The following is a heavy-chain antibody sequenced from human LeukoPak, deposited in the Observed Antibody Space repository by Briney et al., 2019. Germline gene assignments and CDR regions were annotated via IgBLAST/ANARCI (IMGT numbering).Heavy chain of an antibody. V-gene: IGHV1-69*05. CDR3: ARGNMVRGVIIQYYYYYGMDV. J-gene: IGHJ6*02. CDR1: GGTFSSYA. CDR2: IIPIFGTA. Sequence: SVKVSCKASGGTFSSYAISWVRQAPGQGLEWMGGIIPIFGTANYAQKFQGRVTMTRDTSTSTVYMELSSLRSEDTAVYYCARGNMVRGVIIQYYYYYGMDVWGQGTTVTVSS. D-gene: IGHD3-10*01.